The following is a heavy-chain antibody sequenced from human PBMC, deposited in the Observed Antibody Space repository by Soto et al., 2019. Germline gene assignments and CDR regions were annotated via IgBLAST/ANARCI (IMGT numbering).Heavy chain of an antibody. CDR2: INPNSGGT. Sequence: ASVKVSCKASGYTFTGYYMHWVRQAPGQGLEWMGWINPNSGGTNYAQKFQGWVTMTRDTSISTAYMELSRLRSDDTAVYYCARVARRYFDWSKDMYFDYWGQGTLVTVSS. V-gene: IGHV1-2*04. CDR1: GYTFTGYY. D-gene: IGHD3-9*01. CDR3: ARVARRYFDWSKDMYFDY. J-gene: IGHJ4*02.